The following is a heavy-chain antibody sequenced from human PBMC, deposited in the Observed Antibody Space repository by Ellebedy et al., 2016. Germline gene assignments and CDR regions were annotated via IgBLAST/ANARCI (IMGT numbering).Heavy chain of an antibody. Sequence: SETLSLXCAVSGFSISSDNWWGWIRQPPGKGLEWIGYIYYSGRTYYNSSLKSRVTLSVDTSKNQFSLTLSSVTAVDTAVYYCARKLPGMGYFDYWGQGTLVTVSS. CDR3: ARKLPGMGYFDY. J-gene: IGHJ4*02. CDR1: GFSISSDNW. D-gene: IGHD3-10*01. CDR2: IYYSGRT. V-gene: IGHV4-28*01.